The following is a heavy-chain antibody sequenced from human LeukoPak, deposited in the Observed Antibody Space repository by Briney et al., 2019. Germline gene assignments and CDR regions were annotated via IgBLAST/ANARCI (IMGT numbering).Heavy chain of an antibody. V-gene: IGHV3-73*01. CDR3: TRTRDGYNAWIFDY. J-gene: IGHJ4*02. CDR2: IRSKANSYAT. CDR1: GFTFSGSA. D-gene: IGHD5-24*01. Sequence: PGGPLRLSCAASGFTFSGSAMHWVRQASGKGLEWVGRIRSKANSYATAYAASVKGRFTISRDDSKNTAYLQMNSLKTEDTAAYYCTRTRDGYNAWIFDYWGQGTLVTVSS.